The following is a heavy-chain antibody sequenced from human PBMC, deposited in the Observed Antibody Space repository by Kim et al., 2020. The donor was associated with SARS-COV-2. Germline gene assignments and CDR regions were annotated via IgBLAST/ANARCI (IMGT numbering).Heavy chain of an antibody. D-gene: IGHD3-10*01. CDR3: ARLGGTMGAYDFFDP. J-gene: IGHJ5*02. Sequence: PTLKSRVTLSVDTSKNQFSLKLSSVTAADTAVYYGARLGGTMGAYDFFDPWGQGTLVTVSS. V-gene: IGHV4-61*07.